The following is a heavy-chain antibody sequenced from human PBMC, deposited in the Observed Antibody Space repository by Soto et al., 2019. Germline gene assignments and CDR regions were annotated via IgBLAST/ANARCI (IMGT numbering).Heavy chain of an antibody. CDR1: GGSISSGDYS. CDR2: IYYGGST. CDR3: WRHESLDVAACYQVDY. J-gene: IGHJ4*02. D-gene: IGHD6-6*01. V-gene: IGHV4-30-2*01. Sequence: SETLSLTCAVSGGSISSGDYSWNWIRQPPGKGLEWIGYIYYGGSTYYNPSLQSRVTISVDTSKNQFSLKLSSVTAADTAVYYCWRHESLDVAACYQVDYWGQGTLDGVSS.